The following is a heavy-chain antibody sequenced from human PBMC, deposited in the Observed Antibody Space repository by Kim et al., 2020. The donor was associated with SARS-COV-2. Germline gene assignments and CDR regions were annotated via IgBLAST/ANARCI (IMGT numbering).Heavy chain of an antibody. D-gene: IGHD3-10*01. CDR1: GGSISSSSYY. CDR2: IYYSGST. Sequence: SETLSLTCTVSGGSISSSSYYWGWIRQPPGKGLEWIGSIYYSGSTYYNPSLKSRVTISIDTSKNQFSLKLSSVTAADTAVYDCARYYEGINEDYYASGRDLWFDTWGQGTLVTVSS. CDR3: ARYYEGINEDYYASGRDLWFDT. J-gene: IGHJ5*02. V-gene: IGHV4-39*01.